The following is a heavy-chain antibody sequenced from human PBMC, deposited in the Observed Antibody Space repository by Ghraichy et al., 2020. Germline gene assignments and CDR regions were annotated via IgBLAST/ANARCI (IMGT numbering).Heavy chain of an antibody. V-gene: IGHV2-5*02. Sequence: SGPTLVKATQTLTLTCSFSGFSLNTDGVAVGWIRQPPGKALEWLALIYWDNDQRYSPSLKRRLTITKHTSNNRVVLTMTEMDPLDTATYYCAHRLVAAGLYFDYWGQGSLVTVSS. CDR3: AHRLVAAGLYFDY. CDR2: IYWDNDQ. J-gene: IGHJ4*02. D-gene: IGHD6-13*01. CDR1: GFSLNTDGVA.